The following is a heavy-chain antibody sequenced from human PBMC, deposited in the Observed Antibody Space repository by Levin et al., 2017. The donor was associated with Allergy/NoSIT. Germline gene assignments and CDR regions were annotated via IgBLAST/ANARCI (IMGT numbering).Heavy chain of an antibody. CDR3: ARHGAYCGGDCYSGNY. J-gene: IGHJ4*02. D-gene: IGHD2-21*02. V-gene: IGHV5-51*01. CDR1: GYRFTSYW. CDR2: IYPGDSDT. Sequence: GESLKISCKGFGYRFTSYWIGWVRQMPGKGLEWLGIIYPGDSDTRYSPSFLGQVTISADTSISTAYLQWSSLKASDTAIYYCARHGAYCGGDCYSGNYWGQGTLVTVSS.